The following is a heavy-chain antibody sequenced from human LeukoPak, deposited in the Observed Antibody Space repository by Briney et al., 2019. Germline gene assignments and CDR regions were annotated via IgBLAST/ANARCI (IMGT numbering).Heavy chain of an antibody. V-gene: IGHV1-46*01. CDR2: INPSDGST. J-gene: IGHJ4*02. D-gene: IGHD2-15*01. CDR3: AAGDCSGGSCYSDDY. CDR1: GYTFTSYY. Sequence: ASVTVSCKATGYTFTSYYMHWVRQAPGQGLEWMGIINPSDGSTSYAQKFQGRVTMTRDTSTSTVYMELSSLRSEDTAVYYCAAGDCSGGSCYSDDYWGQGTLVTVSS.